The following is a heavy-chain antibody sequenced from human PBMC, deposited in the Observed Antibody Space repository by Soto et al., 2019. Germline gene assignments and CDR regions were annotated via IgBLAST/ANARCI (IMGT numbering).Heavy chain of an antibody. CDR2: ISSSSSYI. Sequence: PGGSLRLSCAASGFTFSSYSMNWVRQAPGKGLEWVSSISSSSSYIYYADSVKGRFTISRDNAKNSLYLQMNSLRAEDTAVYYCARGVRKTYYYDSSGYSPAAFDIWGQGTMVTVSS. CDR3: ARGVRKTYYYDSSGYSPAAFDI. D-gene: IGHD3-22*01. J-gene: IGHJ3*02. CDR1: GFTFSSYS. V-gene: IGHV3-21*01.